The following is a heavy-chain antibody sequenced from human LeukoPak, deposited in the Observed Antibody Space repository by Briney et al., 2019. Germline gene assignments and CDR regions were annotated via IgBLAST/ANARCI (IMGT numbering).Heavy chain of an antibody. CDR3: ARDGTGTLDY. CDR2: ISSSSYI. V-gene: IGHV3-21*01. Sequence: GRSLRLSCAASGFTFSSYSMNWVRQAPGKGLEWVSSISSSSYIYYADSVKGRFTISRDNAKNSLYLQMNSLRAEDTAVYYCARDGTGTLDYWGQGTLVTVSS. D-gene: IGHD1-1*01. CDR1: GFTFSSYS. J-gene: IGHJ4*02.